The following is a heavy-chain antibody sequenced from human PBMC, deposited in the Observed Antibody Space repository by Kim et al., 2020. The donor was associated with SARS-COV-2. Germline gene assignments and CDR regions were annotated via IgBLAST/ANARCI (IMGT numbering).Heavy chain of an antibody. Sequence: DTRYSPAFQGQVTISADKSISTAYLQWSSLKASDTAMYYCARLYLGGMDVWGQGTTVTVSS. D-gene: IGHD3-16*01. V-gene: IGHV5-51*01. CDR2: DT. CDR3: ARLYLGGMDV. J-gene: IGHJ6*02.